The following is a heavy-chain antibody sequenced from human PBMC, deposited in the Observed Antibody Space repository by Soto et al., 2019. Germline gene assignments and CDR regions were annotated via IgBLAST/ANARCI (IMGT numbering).Heavy chain of an antibody. CDR1: GGSISSSNW. Sequence: SETMSLTCAVSGGSISSSNWWSWVRQPPGKGLEWIGEIYRSGSTNYNPSLKSRVTISVDKSKNQFSLKLSSVTAADTAVYYCARVKARGVNFDYWGQGTLVTVSS. D-gene: IGHD3-10*01. V-gene: IGHV4-4*02. J-gene: IGHJ4*02. CDR3: ARVKARGVNFDY. CDR2: IYRSGST.